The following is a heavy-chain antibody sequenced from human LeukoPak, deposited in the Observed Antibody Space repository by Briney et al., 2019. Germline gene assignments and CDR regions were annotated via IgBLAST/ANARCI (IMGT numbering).Heavy chain of an antibody. V-gene: IGHV4-34*01. CDR2: INHSGST. Sequence: PSETVSLTCAVYGGSFSGYYWSWIRQPPGKGLEWIGEINHSGSTNCNPSLKSRVTISVDTSKNQFSLKLSSVTAADTAVYYCARAARAAKVRSRGYSYGYLAYWGQGTLVTVSS. J-gene: IGHJ4*02. CDR1: GGSFSGYY. CDR3: ARAARAAKVRSRGYSYGYLAY. D-gene: IGHD5-18*01.